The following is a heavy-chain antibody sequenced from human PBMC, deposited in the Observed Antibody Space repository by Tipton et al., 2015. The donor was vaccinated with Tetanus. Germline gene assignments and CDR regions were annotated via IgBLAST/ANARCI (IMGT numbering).Heavy chain of an antibody. V-gene: IGHV1-2*02. D-gene: IGHD3-22*01. CDR1: GYTFTGYY. CDR3: ARDRGDYTYYGMDV. Sequence: QLVQSGAEVKKPGASVKVSCKASGYTFTGYYMYWVRQAPGQGLEWMGWIDPNSGGTVYAQKFQGRVTMTSDTSISTAYMELRSLRSDDTAVYYCARDRGDYTYYGMDVWGPGTTVTVS. CDR2: IDPNSGGT. J-gene: IGHJ6*02.